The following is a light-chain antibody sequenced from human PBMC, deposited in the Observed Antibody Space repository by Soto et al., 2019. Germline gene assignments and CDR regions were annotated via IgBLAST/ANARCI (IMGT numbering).Light chain of an antibody. CDR3: QQYNNWPV. J-gene: IGKJ1*01. CDR2: AAS. CDR1: QSVSSN. V-gene: IGKV3-15*01. Sequence: EIVMTQSPATLSVSPGERATLSCRASQSVSSNLAWYQQKPGQAPRLLIYAASTRATGIPARFSGSGSGIEFTLTISSLQSEDFAVYYCQQYNNWPVFGQGTKVDIK.